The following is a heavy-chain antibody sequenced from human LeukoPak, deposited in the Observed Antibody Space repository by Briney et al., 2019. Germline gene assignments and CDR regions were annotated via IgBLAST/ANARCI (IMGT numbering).Heavy chain of an antibody. V-gene: IGHV1-69*06. Sequence: GASVKVSCKASGYTFTSYGISWVRQAPGQGLEWMGGIIPIFGTANYAQKFQGRVTITADKSTSTAYMELSSLRSEDTAVYYCARVRVTTSWFDPWGQGTLVTVSS. CDR2: IIPIFGTA. J-gene: IGHJ5*02. CDR3: ARVRVTTSWFDP. D-gene: IGHD1-14*01. CDR1: GYTFTSYG.